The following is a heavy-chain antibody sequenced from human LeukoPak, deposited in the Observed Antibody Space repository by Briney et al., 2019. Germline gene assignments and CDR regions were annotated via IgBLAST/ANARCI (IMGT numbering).Heavy chain of an antibody. Sequence: SETLSLTCTVSGGSISSSSYYWGWIRQPPGKGLEWIGSIYYSGSTYYNPSLKSRVTISVDTSKNQFSLKLSSVTAADTAVYYCANIVVVPAANFXYWGQGTLVTVSS. CDR3: ANIVVVPAANFXY. D-gene: IGHD2-2*01. J-gene: IGHJ4*02. CDR1: GGSISSSSYY. CDR2: IYYSGST. V-gene: IGHV4-39*01.